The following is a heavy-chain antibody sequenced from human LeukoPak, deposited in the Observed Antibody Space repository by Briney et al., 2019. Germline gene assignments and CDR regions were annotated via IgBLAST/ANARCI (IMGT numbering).Heavy chain of an antibody. Sequence: PGGSLRLSCAASGFTFSSYWMHWVRQAPGKGLVWVSRINSDGSSTSYADSVKGRFTISRDNAKNTLYLQMNSLRAEDTAVYYCARENTDRYCSCTSCPKVGAFDIWGQGTMVTVSS. D-gene: IGHD2-2*01. V-gene: IGHV3-74*01. J-gene: IGHJ3*02. CDR3: ARENTDRYCSCTSCPKVGAFDI. CDR2: INSDGSST. CDR1: GFTFSSYW.